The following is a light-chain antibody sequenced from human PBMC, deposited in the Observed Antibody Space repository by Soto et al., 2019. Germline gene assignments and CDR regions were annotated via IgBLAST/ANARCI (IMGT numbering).Light chain of an antibody. J-gene: IGLJ1*01. CDR3: CSYAGSYIPYV. V-gene: IGLV2-11*01. CDR2: DVT. CDR1: GSDVGGYNF. Sequence: QSVLTQPRSVSGSPGQSVTISCTGTGSDVGGYNFVSWYQQHPGKAPKLMIYDVTKRPSGVPDRFSGSKSGNTASLTISGLQAEDEADYYCCSYAGSYIPYVFGTGTKVTVL.